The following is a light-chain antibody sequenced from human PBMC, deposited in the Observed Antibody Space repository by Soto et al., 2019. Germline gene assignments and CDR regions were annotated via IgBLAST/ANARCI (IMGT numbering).Light chain of an antibody. J-gene: IGLJ2*01. V-gene: IGLV1-44*01. Sequence: QSVLTQPPSASGTPGQRVTISCSGSSSNIGSYTVNWYQQLPGTAPKLLVYSNTQRPSGVPDRFSGSKSGTSASLAISGLQSEDEADYYCAAWGDSLNDYVVFGGGTQLTVL. CDR3: AAWGDSLNDYVV. CDR2: SNT. CDR1: SSNIGSYT.